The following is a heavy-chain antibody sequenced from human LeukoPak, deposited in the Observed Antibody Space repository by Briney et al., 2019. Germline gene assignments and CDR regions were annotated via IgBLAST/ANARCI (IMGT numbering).Heavy chain of an antibody. CDR3: ARDRSDCSSTSCYDAFDI. J-gene: IGHJ3*02. CDR1: GGSISSGDYY. D-gene: IGHD2-2*01. V-gene: IGHV4-30-4*08. CDR2: IYYSVST. Sequence: SQTLSLTCTVSGGSISSGDYYWSWIRQPPGKGLEWIGYIYYSVSTYYNPSLKSRVTISVDTSKNQFSLKLSSVTAADTAVYYCARDRSDCSSTSCYDAFDIWGQGTMVTVSS.